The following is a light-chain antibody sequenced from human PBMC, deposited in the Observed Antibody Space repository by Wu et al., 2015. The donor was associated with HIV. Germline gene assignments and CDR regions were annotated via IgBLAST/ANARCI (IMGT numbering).Light chain of an antibody. Sequence: EIVLTQSPGTLSLSPGERATLSCRASQSVSSSYLAWYQQKPGQAPRLLIYGASSRATGIPDRFSGSGSGTDLTLTISRLEPEDFAVYYCQQYGRPWTFGQGTKVEIK. V-gene: IGKV3-20*01. J-gene: IGKJ1*01. CDR3: QQYGRPWT. CDR2: GAS. CDR1: QSVSSSY.